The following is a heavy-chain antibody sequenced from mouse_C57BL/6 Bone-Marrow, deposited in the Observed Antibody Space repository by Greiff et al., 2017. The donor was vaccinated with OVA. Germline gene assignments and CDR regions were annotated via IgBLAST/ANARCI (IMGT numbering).Heavy chain of an antibody. V-gene: IGHV5-2*03. CDR3: ARLVGRDYAMDY. Sequence: EVKLVESGGGLVQPGESLKLSCESNEYEFPSHDMSWVRKTPEKRLELVAYISNGGGSTYYPDTVKGRFTISRDNAKNTLYLQMSRLKSEDTAMYYCARLVGRDYAMDYWGQGTSVTVSS. CDR1: EYEFPSHD. J-gene: IGHJ4*01. CDR2: ISNGGGST. D-gene: IGHD1-1*02.